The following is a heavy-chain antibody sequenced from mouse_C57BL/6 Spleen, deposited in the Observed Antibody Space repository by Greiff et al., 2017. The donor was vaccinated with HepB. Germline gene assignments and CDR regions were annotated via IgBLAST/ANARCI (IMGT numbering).Heavy chain of an antibody. V-gene: IGHV3-6*01. J-gene: IGHJ2*01. D-gene: IGHD1-1*01. Sequence: ESGPGLVKPSQSLSLTCSVTGYSITSGYYWNWIRQFPGNKLEWMGYISYDGSNNYNPSLKNRISITRDTSKNQFFLKLNSVTTEDTATYYCARDPDYYGSSFFDYWGQGTTLTVSS. CDR1: GYSITSGYY. CDR2: ISYDGSN. CDR3: ARDPDYYGSSFFDY.